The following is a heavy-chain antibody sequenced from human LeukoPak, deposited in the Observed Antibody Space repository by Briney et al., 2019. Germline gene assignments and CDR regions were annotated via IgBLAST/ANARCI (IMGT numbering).Heavy chain of an antibody. J-gene: IGHJ4*02. CDR2: IKQDGSEK. V-gene: IGHV3-7*01. D-gene: IGHD1-26*01. CDR3: ARDKIVGATYFDY. CDR1: GFTVSSNS. Sequence: GGSLRLSCTVSGFTVSSNSMSWVRQAPGKGLEWVANIKQDGSEKYYVDSVKGRFTISRDNAKNSLYLQMNSLRAEDTAVYYCARDKIVGATYFDYWGQGTLVTVSS.